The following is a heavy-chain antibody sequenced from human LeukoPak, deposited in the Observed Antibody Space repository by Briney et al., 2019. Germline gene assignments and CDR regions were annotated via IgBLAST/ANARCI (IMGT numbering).Heavy chain of an antibody. CDR1: GFTVSSNY. CDR2: ISYDGSNK. V-gene: IGHV3-30*18. Sequence: PGGSLRLSCAASGFTVSSNYMSWVRQAPGKGLEWVAVISYDGSNKYYADSVKGRFTISRDNSKNTLYLQMNSLRAEDTAVYYCANGGNPAFSYYDSSGYLGYWGQGTLVTVSS. J-gene: IGHJ4*02. CDR3: ANGGNPAFSYYDSSGYLGY. D-gene: IGHD3-22*01.